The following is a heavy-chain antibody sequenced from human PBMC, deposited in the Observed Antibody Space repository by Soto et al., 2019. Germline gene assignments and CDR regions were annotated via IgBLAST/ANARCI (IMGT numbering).Heavy chain of an antibody. CDR2: IKIKTDGGTT. Sequence: EVQLVESGGGLVKPGGSLRLSCAASGFTFSNAWMNWVRQAPGKGLEWVGRIKIKTDGGTTDYAAPVKGRFTISRDDSINTLYLQMTRLKTEDTAVYYCTTDQRTPRRSSYYYYGMDVWGQGTTVTVSS. V-gene: IGHV3-15*07. CDR1: GFTFSNAW. D-gene: IGHD3-10*01. CDR3: TTDQRTPRRSSYYYYGMDV. J-gene: IGHJ6*02.